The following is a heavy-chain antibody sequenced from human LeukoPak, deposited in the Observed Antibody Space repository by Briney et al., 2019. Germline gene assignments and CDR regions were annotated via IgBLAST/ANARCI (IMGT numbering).Heavy chain of an antibody. J-gene: IGHJ4*02. D-gene: IGHD3-22*01. CDR2: ISYGGSNK. Sequence: PGGSLRLSCAASGFTFSSYAMHWVRQAPGKGLEWVAVISYGGSNKYYADSVKGRFTISRDISKNTLYLQMNSLRAEDTAVYYCAKESYYYDSTGYKAYYFDYWGQGTLVTVSS. CDR1: GFTFSSYA. CDR3: AKESYYYDSTGYKAYYFDY. V-gene: IGHV3-30-3*01.